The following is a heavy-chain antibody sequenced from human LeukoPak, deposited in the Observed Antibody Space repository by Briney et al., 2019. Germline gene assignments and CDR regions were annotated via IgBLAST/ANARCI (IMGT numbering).Heavy chain of an antibody. V-gene: IGHV4-59*08. Sequence: PSETLSLTCTVSGGSLSSYYWSWIRQPPGKGLEWIGYIYASGSTNYNPSLKSRVTISADTSKNQFSLRLSSVTAADTAVYYCARHLVRGVLDYWGQGTLVTVSS. J-gene: IGHJ4*02. CDR2: IYASGST. CDR3: ARHLVRGVLDY. CDR1: GGSLSSYY. D-gene: IGHD3-10*01.